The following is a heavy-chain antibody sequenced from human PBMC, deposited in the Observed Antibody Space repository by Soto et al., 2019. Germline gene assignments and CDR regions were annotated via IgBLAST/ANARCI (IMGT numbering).Heavy chain of an antibody. CDR2: ISYDGSNK. V-gene: IGHV3-30*18. CDR1: GFTFSNYC. Sequence: QVQLVESGGGVVQPGRSLRLSCAASGFTFSNYCMHWVRQAPGKGLEWVAVISYDGSNKYYADSVKGRFTISRDNSKNTLYLQMNSLRAEDTAVYYCANTYGDYVYWGQGTLVTVSS. J-gene: IGHJ4*02. D-gene: IGHD4-17*01. CDR3: ANTYGDYVY.